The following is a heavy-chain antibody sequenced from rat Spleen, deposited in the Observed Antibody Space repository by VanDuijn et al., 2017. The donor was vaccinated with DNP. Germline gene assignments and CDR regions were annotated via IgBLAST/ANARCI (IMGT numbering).Heavy chain of an antibody. CDR1: GFTFSDYN. Sequence: EVQLVESGGGLVQSGRSLKVSCAASGFTFSDYNMAWVRQAPKKGLEWVATITYDGSRTYYRDSVKGRFTISRDNAKSTLYLQMDSLRSEDTATYYCTTEGFSAIYNWFAYWGRGTLVTVSS. D-gene: IGHD1-2*01. CDR2: ITYDGSRT. V-gene: IGHV5S10*01. J-gene: IGHJ3*01. CDR3: TTEGFSAIYNWFAY.